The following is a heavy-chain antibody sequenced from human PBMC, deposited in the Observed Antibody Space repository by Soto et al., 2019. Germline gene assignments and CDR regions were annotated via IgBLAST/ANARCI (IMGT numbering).Heavy chain of an antibody. CDR3: ARQRITPAQSFFDY. V-gene: IGHV4-61*01. CDR1: GGSISSGSYY. CDR2: ILNSGST. D-gene: IGHD2-2*01. Sequence: PSETLSLTCTVSGGSISSGSYYWTWIRQPPGKALEWIGYILNSGSTNYNPSLESRVTMSLDTSKNQFSLKPTSVTAADTAVYYCARQRITPAQSFFDYWGQGSLVTVSS. J-gene: IGHJ4*02.